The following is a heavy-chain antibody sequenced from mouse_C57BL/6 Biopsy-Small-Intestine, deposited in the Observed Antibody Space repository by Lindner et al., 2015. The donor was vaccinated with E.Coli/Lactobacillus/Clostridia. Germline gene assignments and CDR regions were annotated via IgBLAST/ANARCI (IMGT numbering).Heavy chain of an antibody. V-gene: IGHV1-7*01. Sequence: VQLQESGAELAKPGASVKLSCMASGYTFTSYWMHWVKQRPGQGLEWIGYINPSSGYTKYIQKFRDKATMTADKSSSTAYMQLSSLTYEDSAVYYCARSTYYYGSSPDYWGQGTTLTVSS. D-gene: IGHD1-1*01. CDR3: ARSTYYYGSSPDY. CDR2: INPSSGYT. J-gene: IGHJ2*01. CDR1: GYTFTSYW.